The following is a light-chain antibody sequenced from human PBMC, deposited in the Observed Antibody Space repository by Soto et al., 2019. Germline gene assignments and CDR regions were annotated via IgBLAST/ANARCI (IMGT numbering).Light chain of an antibody. CDR2: GAS. CDR1: QSVSSSY. Sequence: EIVLTQSPGTLSLSPGERATLSCRASQSVSSSYLAWYQQKPGQAPRLLIYGASSRATGIPDRFSGSGSGQDFTLTISRLEPEDFAVYYCQQYGSSLFGPGTNVDI. V-gene: IGKV3-20*01. J-gene: IGKJ3*01. CDR3: QQYGSSL.